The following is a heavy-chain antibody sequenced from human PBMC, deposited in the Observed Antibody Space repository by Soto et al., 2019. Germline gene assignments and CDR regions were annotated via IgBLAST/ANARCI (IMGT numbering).Heavy chain of an antibody. D-gene: IGHD4-17*01. CDR2: IYHSGTT. Sequence: SETLSLTCGVSDSSINSNYYWLWIRQPPGKGLEWIGAIYHSGTTYYTPSLKSRVTISMDMSKNHFSLRLTSVTAADTAIYYCVRGLYGGNFDYCGQGTTVTVSS. CDR1: DSSINSNYY. CDR3: VRGLYGGNFDY. J-gene: IGHJ4*02. V-gene: IGHV4-38-2*01.